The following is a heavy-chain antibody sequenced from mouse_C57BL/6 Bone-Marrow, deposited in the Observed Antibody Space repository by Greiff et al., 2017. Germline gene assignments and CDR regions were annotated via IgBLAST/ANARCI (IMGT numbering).Heavy chain of an antibody. J-gene: IGHJ2*01. CDR1: GFTFSDAW. D-gene: IGHD1-1*01. CDR2: ISNKANNPAT. Sequence: EVKLMESGGGLVQPGGSMKLSCAASGFTFSDAWMDWVRQSPEKGLEWVAEISNKANNPATYYADSVKGRFTISRDDSKSSVYRQMTSVRAEDTGIYYCTRTTVVFDYWGQGTTLTVSS. CDR3: TRTTVVFDY. V-gene: IGHV6-6*01.